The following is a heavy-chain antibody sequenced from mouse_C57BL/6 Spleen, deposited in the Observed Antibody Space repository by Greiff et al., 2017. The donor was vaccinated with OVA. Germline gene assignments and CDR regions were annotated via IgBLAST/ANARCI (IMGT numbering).Heavy chain of an antibody. Sequence: EVKVVESGGGLVKPGGSLKLSCAASGFTFSSYTMSWVRQTPEKRLEWVATISGGGGNTYYPDSVKGRFTISRDNAKNTLYLQMSSLRSEDTALYYCASPANWYFDVWGTGTTVTVSS. D-gene: IGHD3-3*01. CDR2: ISGGGGNT. J-gene: IGHJ1*03. V-gene: IGHV5-9*01. CDR1: GFTFSSYT. CDR3: ASPANWYFDV.